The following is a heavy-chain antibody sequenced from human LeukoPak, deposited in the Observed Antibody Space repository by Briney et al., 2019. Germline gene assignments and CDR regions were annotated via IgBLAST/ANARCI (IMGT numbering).Heavy chain of an antibody. Sequence: GRSLRLSCAASGFTFSSYALHWVRQAPGKGLEWVAVISYDGSYKYYADSVKGRFTISRDNSKNTLYLQMNSLRAEDTAVYYCARGPFFSDYDILTGYYGYCGMDVWGQGTTVTVSS. J-gene: IGHJ6*02. D-gene: IGHD3-9*01. CDR2: ISYDGSYK. CDR1: GFTFSSYA. V-gene: IGHV3-30-3*01. CDR3: ARGPFFSDYDILTGYYGYCGMDV.